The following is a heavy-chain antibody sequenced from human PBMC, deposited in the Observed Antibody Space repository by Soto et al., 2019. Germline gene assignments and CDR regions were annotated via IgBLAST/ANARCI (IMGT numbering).Heavy chain of an antibody. CDR1: GDSVSSKSAG. V-gene: IGHV6-1*01. D-gene: IGHD6-19*01. CDR3: ARAGQWLFDF. CDR2: TYYRSKWYN. Sequence: PSQTLSLTCAISGDSVSSKSAGWNWIRQSPSRGLEWLGRTYYRSKWYNEYAVSVKGRITINPDTSKNQFSLQLNSVTPEDTALYYCARAGQWLFDFWGQGTLATVSS. J-gene: IGHJ4*02.